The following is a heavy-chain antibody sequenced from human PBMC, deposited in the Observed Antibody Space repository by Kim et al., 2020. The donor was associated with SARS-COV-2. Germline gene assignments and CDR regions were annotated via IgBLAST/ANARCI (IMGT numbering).Heavy chain of an antibody. Sequence: ASVKVSCKASGYTFTSYDINWVRQATGQGLEWMGWMNPNSGNTGYAQKFQGRVTMTRNTSISTAYMELSSLRSEDTAVYYCAGSGSYYNPFDYWGQGTLVTVSS. CDR3: AGSGSYYNPFDY. CDR1: GYTFTSYD. V-gene: IGHV1-8*01. CDR2: MNPNSGNT. J-gene: IGHJ4*02. D-gene: IGHD3-10*01.